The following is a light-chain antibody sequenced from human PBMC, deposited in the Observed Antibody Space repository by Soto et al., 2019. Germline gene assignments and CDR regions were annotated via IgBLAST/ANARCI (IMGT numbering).Light chain of an antibody. V-gene: IGKV3-11*01. Sequence: VCTQSHDTLSLSPGERAPLSCRASQSVDTYLAWYQHKPGQAPRLLIYDAYNRATGIPARFSGSGSGTDFTLTISSLEPEDFAFYYCQQRSNWPPITFGQLRLLEV. J-gene: IGKJ5*01. CDR1: QSVDTY. CDR2: DAY. CDR3: QQRSNWPPIT.